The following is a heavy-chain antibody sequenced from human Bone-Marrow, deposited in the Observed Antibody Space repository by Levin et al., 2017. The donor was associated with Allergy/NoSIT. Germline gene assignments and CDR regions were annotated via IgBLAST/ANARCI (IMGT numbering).Heavy chain of an antibody. V-gene: IGHV4-61*01. Sequence: SQTLSLTCTVSGGSVSSGSYYWSWIRQPPGKGLEWIGYIYYSGSTNYNPSLKSRVTISVDTSKNQFSLKLSSVTAADTAVYYCARADIVLMLGYWGQGTLVTVSS. CDR1: GGSVSSGSYY. CDR3: ARADIVLMLGY. D-gene: IGHD2-8*01. CDR2: IYYSGST. J-gene: IGHJ4*02.